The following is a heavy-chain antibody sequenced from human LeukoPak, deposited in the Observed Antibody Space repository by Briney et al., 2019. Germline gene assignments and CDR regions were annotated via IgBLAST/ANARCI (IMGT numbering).Heavy chain of an antibody. V-gene: IGHV3-21*04. CDR2: ISSSSSYI. D-gene: IGHD2-21*02. J-gene: IGHJ4*02. CDR3: AKRVSGDYYFDY. Sequence: GGSLRLSCAASGFTFSSYSMNWVRQAPGKGLEWVSSISSSSSYIYYADSVKGRFTISRDNSKNTLYLQMNSLRAEDTAVYYCAKRVSGDYYFDYWGQGTLVTVSS. CDR1: GFTFSSYS.